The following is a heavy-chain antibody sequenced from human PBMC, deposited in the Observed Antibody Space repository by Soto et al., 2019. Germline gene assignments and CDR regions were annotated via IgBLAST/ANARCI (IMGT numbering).Heavy chain of an antibody. CDR2: INPSGGSA. CDR1: RYTFTTFY. V-gene: IGHV1-46*01. D-gene: IGHD6-13*01. J-gene: IGHJ4*02. Sequence: ASVKVSCKASRYTFTTFYIHWVRQTPGQGPEWMGIINPSGGSASYAQKFQGRVTMTRDTSTNTIYMELSSLSSDDTAIYYCARVAAAGLFDSWGQGTLVTVSS. CDR3: ARVAAAGLFDS.